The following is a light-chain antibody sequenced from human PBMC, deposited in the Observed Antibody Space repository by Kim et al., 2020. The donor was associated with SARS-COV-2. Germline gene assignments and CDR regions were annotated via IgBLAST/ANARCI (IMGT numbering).Light chain of an antibody. Sequence: GQPITISCTGTSTDIENYNFVSWYQQHPGRAPQVMLYEVTKRPSGVSSRFSGSKSGNMASLTISGLQAEDEADYYCCSYAGGTSSLFGGGTKVTVL. CDR1: STDIENYNF. CDR3: CSYAGGTSSL. CDR2: EVT. V-gene: IGLV2-23*02. J-gene: IGLJ3*02.